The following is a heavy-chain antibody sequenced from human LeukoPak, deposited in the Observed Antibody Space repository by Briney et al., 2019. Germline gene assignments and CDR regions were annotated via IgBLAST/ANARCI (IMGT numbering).Heavy chain of an antibody. CDR1: GGTFSSYA. V-gene: IGHV1-69*13. CDR3: ARGVLGSLTMGWYFDL. CDR2: IIPIFGTA. D-gene: IGHD1-26*01. J-gene: IGHJ2*01. Sequence: SVKVSCKASGGTFSSYAISWVRQAPGQGLEWMEGIIPIFGTANYAQKFQGRVTITADESTSTAYMELSSLRSEDTAVYYSARGVLGSLTMGWYFDLWGRGTLVTVSS.